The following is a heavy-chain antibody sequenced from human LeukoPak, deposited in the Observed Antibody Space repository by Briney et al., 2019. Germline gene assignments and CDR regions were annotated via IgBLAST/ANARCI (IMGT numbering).Heavy chain of an antibody. CDR2: INHSGST. Sequence: PSETLSLTCAVYGGSFSGYYWSWIRQPPGKGLEWIGEINHSGSTNYNPSLKSRVTISVDTSKNQFSLKLSSVTAADTAVYYCARGVQQLVLFDYWGQGTLVTVSS. CDR3: ARGVQQLVLFDY. J-gene: IGHJ4*02. CDR1: GGSFSGYY. D-gene: IGHD6-6*01. V-gene: IGHV4-34*01.